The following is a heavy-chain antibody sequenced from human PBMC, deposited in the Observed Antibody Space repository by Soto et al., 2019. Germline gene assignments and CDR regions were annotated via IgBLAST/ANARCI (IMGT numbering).Heavy chain of an antibody. Sequence: EMQLVESGGGLVRPGESLQLSCAASGFTFSAFPIHWVRRASGKGLEWVGRIRSRVNGHTTAYGASVTGRFTISRDDSRNVAYLHMTGLKIEDTAVYYCTRQSTEGYRKNNWFATWGQGTLVPVSS. J-gene: IGHJ5*02. V-gene: IGHV3-73*02. CDR2: IRSRVNGHTT. CDR1: GFTFSAFP. D-gene: IGHD4-4*01. CDR3: TRQSTEGYRKNNWFAT.